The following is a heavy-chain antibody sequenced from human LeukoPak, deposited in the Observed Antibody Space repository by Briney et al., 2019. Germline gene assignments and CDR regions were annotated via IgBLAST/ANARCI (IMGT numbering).Heavy chain of an antibody. CDR3: ARVMAGWLPQRGYYFDY. D-gene: IGHD6-19*01. Sequence: PGGSLRLSCAASGFTFNTFSMTWVRQAPGKGLEWVSSITSTSSYMHYADSVKGRVTIYRDNAKSSLYLQMNSLRVEDTAVYYCARVMAGWLPQRGYYFDYWGQGTLVTVSS. CDR2: ITSTSSYM. CDR1: GFTFNTFS. J-gene: IGHJ4*02. V-gene: IGHV3-21*01.